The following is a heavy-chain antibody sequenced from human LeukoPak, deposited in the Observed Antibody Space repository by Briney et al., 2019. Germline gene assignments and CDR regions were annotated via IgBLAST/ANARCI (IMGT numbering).Heavy chain of an antibody. D-gene: IGHD6-19*01. CDR1: GVTFSQSW. V-gene: IGHV3-74*01. J-gene: IGHJ4*02. CDR2: INTDGRNT. CDR3: ARPTPSFSSGWYNPYFDY. Sequence: PGGSLRLSCVVSGVTFSQSWMHWVRQVPGKGLVWVSRINTDGRNTIYADSVKGRFTISRDNAKNTLYLQMNSLRAEDTAVYYCARPTPSFSSGWYNPYFDYWGQGTLVTVSS.